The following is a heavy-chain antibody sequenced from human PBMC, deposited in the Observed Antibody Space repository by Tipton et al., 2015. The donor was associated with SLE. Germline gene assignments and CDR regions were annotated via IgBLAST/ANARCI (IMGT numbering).Heavy chain of an antibody. D-gene: IGHD3-10*01. CDR3: AREALGVNDY. J-gene: IGHJ4*02. Sequence: LRLSCSVSGGSISSSSYYWGWIRQPPGKGLEWIGSIYYSGSTYYNPSLKSRVTISVDTSKNQFSLKLSSVTAADTAVYYCAREALGVNDYWGQGTLVTVSS. CDR1: GGSISSSSYY. CDR2: IYYSGST. V-gene: IGHV4-39*07.